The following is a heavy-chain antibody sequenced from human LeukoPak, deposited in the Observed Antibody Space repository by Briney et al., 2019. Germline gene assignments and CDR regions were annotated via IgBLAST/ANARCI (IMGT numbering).Heavy chain of an antibody. CDR2: IYPGDSDT. V-gene: IGHV5-51*01. Sequence: GEPLKISCKGSGYSFTSYWIGWVRQMPGRGLEWMGIIYPGDSDTRYSPSFQGQVPISADKSISTAYLQWSSLKASDTAMYYCARLGEQQVTGHWGQGTLVTVSS. CDR1: GYSFTSYW. CDR3: ARLGEQQVTGH. D-gene: IGHD6-13*01. J-gene: IGHJ4*02.